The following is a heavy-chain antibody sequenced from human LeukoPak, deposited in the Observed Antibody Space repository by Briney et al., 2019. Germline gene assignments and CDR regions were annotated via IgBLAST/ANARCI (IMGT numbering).Heavy chain of an antibody. CDR1: GVTFSSYA. J-gene: IGHJ6*03. Sequence: SVKVSCKASGVTFSSYAISWVRQAPGQGLEWMGRIIPIFVTSNYARKFQGRVTITTDESTSTAYMELSSLRSEDTAVYYCARDNSRFGEMYYYMDVWGKGTTVTVSS. CDR2: IIPIFVTS. D-gene: IGHD3-10*01. V-gene: IGHV1-69*05. CDR3: ARDNSRFGEMYYYMDV.